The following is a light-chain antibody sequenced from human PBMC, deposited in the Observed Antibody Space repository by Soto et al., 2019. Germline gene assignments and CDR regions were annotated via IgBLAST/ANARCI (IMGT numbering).Light chain of an antibody. CDR3: SSYTSSSPLV. J-gene: IGLJ1*01. Sequence: QSALTQPASVSGSPGQSITISCTGTSSDVGGYNYVSWYQQHPGKAPQLMIYDVSNRPSGVSNRFSGSKSGNTASLTISGFQVEDEADYYCSSYTSSSPLVFGTGTKVTVL. CDR1: SSDVGGYNY. V-gene: IGLV2-14*01. CDR2: DVS.